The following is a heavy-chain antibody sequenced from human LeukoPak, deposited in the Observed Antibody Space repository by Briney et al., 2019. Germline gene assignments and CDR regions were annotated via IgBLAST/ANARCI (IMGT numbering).Heavy chain of an antibody. CDR2: INPNSGGT. CDR1: GYTFTCYY. D-gene: IGHD2-2*01. J-gene: IGHJ5*02. CDR3: ARDGEWCRSASCLFNWCGL. V-gene: IGHV1-2*02. Sequence: ASVKVSCKASGYTFTCYYMHWVRQAPGQGLEWMGWINPNSGGTNYAQKFQGRVTMIRDTSISTAYMELSRQRSGDRGVYDCARDGEWCRSASCLFNWCGLWGRETGHSLL.